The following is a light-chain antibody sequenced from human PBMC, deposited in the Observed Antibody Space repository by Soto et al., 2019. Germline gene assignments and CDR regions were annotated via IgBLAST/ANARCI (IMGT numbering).Light chain of an antibody. CDR3: QQRSNWPLT. Sequence: EIVLTNSPATLSLSPGEIATLPCRASQSVSSYLAWYQQKPGQAPRLLIYDASNRATGIPARFSGSGSGTDFTLTISSLEPEDFEVYYCQQRSNWPLTFGGGTKVDIK. J-gene: IGKJ4*01. CDR2: DAS. V-gene: IGKV3-11*01. CDR1: QSVSSY.